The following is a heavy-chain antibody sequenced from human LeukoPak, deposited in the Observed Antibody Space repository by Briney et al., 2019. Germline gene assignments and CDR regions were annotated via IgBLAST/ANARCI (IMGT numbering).Heavy chain of an antibody. V-gene: IGHV4-39*01. D-gene: IGHD3-10*01. J-gene: IGHJ6*03. CDR1: GGSISSSSYY. Sequence: SETLSLTCTVSGGSISSSSYYWGWIRQPPGKGLEWIGSIYYSGSTYYNPSLKSRVTISVDTSKNQFSLKLSSVTAADTAVYYCARPQPRRVWGVNDYMDVWGKGTTVTVSS. CDR2: IYYSGST. CDR3: ARPQPRRVWGVNDYMDV.